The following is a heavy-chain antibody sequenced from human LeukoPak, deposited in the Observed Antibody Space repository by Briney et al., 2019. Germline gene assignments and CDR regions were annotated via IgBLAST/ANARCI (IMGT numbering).Heavy chain of an antibody. CDR2: ISGSGGST. D-gene: IGHD5-18*01. Sequence: GGSLRLSCAASGFTFSSYAMSWVRQAPGKGLEWVSAISGSGGSTYYADSVKGRFTISRDNSKDTLYLQMNSLRAEDTAVYYCAKSGYSYGYADYWGQGTLVTVSS. CDR1: GFTFSSYA. V-gene: IGHV3-23*01. CDR3: AKSGYSYGYADY. J-gene: IGHJ4*02.